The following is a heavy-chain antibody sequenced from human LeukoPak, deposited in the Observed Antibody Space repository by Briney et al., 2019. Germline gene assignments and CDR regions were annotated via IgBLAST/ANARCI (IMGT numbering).Heavy chain of an antibody. D-gene: IGHD6-19*01. CDR3: TRDPNSSGWYYFDY. V-gene: IGHV4-59*11. CDR2: IYHSGIT. J-gene: IGHJ4*02. CDR1: VGSIRSHY. Sequence: SETLSLTCAVSVGSIRSHYWSWIRQSPGKGLEWIGYIYHSGITNYNPPLQSRVTISVDTSKNQFSLKLRSVTAADTAVYYCTRDPNSSGWYYFDYWGQGTVVTVSS.